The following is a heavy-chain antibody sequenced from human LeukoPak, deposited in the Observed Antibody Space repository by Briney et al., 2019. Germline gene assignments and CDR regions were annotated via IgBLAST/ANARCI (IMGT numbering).Heavy chain of an antibody. D-gene: IGHD3-22*01. CDR2: ITYSGST. J-gene: IGHJ4*02. CDR1: GGSFSDHY. CDR3: ADYYYDSSGYLYDS. V-gene: IGHV4-34*01. Sequence: SETLSLTCAVYGGSFSDHYWNWIRQPPGKGLEWIGEITYSGSTNYNPSLKSRVTISVDTSKTQFSLKLSSVTAADTAVYYCADYYYDSSGYLYDSWGQGTLVTVSS.